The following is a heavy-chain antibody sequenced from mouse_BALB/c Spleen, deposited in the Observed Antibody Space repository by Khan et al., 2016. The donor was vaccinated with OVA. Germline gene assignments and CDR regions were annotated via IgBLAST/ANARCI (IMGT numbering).Heavy chain of an antibody. CDR3: ATIYYDYG. CDR2: IYPGDGDT. V-gene: IGHV1-87*01. Sequence: VKLKESGAELARPGASVKLSCKASGYTFTSYWMQWVKQRPGQGLEWIGAIYPGDGDTRYTQKFKGKATLTADKSSSTAYMQLSSLASEDSAVYYCATIYYDYGWGQGTLVTVSA. J-gene: IGHJ3*02. CDR1: GYTFTSYW. D-gene: IGHD2-4*01.